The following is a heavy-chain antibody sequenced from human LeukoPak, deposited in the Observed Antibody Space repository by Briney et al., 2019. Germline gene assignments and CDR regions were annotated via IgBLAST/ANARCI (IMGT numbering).Heavy chain of an antibody. J-gene: IGHJ5*02. CDR2: INHSGST. D-gene: IGHD3-9*01. CDR1: GFTVSSNY. Sequence: GSLRLSCAASGFTVSSNYMSWVRQAPGKGLEWIGEINHSGSTNYNPSLKSRVTISVDTSKNQFSLKLSSVTAADTAVYYCARAGYDILTGYPPWGQGTLVTVSS. V-gene: IGHV4-34*01. CDR3: ARAGYDILTGYPP.